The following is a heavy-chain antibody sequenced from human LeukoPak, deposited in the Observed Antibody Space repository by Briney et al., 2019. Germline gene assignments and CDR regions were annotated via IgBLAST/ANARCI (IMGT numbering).Heavy chain of an antibody. Sequence: PSETLSLTCAVYGGSFSGYYWSWIRQPPGKGLEWIGEINHSGSTNYNPSLKSRVTISVDTSKNQFSLKLSSVTAADTAVYYCARCSVTPPIWFDPWGQEPLVTVSS. V-gene: IGHV4-34*01. CDR2: INHSGST. CDR1: GGSFSGYY. J-gene: IGHJ5*02. CDR3: ARCSVTPPIWFDP. D-gene: IGHD4-17*01.